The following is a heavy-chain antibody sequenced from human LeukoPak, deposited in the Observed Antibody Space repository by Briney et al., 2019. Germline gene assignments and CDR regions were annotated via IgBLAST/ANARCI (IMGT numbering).Heavy chain of an antibody. CDR2: INPSGGST. Sequence: ASVKVSCKASGYTFTSYYMHWVRQAPGQGLEWMGIINPSGGSTSYAQKFQGRVTITRDTSASTAYMELSSLRSEDTAVYYCARAYIEAWFDPWGQGTLVTVSS. V-gene: IGHV1-46*01. CDR1: GYTFTSYY. CDR3: ARAYIEAWFDP. D-gene: IGHD5-12*01. J-gene: IGHJ5*02.